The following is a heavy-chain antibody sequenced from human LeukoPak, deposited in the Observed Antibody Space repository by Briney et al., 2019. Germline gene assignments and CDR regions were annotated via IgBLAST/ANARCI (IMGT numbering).Heavy chain of an antibody. CDR1: GFTFSNYW. D-gene: IGHD3-3*01. CDR2: IKQDGSEK. CDR3: ARDPTIFGVVIVPDY. J-gene: IGHJ4*02. Sequence: GGSLRLSCAASGFTFSNYWMSWVRQAPGKGLEWVANIKQDGSEKYYVDSVKGRFTISRDNAKNSLYLQMNSLRAEDTVVYYCARDPTIFGVVIVPDYWGQGTLVTVSS. V-gene: IGHV3-7*01.